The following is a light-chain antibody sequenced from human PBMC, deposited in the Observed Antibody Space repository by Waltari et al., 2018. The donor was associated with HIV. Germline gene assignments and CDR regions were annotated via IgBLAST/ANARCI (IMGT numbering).Light chain of an antibody. CDR3: QVWDRSSDQVI. Sequence: YELTQPPSVSVAPGQTAMITCGGNNIESKSVQWYQQKPGQAPVLVIYFDVDRPSGIPERFSGSVSGNTATLTISRVDAGDEADYYCQVWDRSSDQVIFGGGTKLTVL. J-gene: IGLJ2*01. CDR1: NIESKS. CDR2: FDV. V-gene: IGLV3-21*04.